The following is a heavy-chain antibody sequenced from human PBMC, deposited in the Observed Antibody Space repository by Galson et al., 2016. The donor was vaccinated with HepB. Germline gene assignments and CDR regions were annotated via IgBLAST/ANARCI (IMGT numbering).Heavy chain of an antibody. CDR2: IWFDGSKK. CDR1: GFTFSSYG. CDR3: ARDWGGDTFGFYYYGLDV. Sequence: SLRLSCAASGFTFSSYGMHWVRQAPGKGLEWVAVIWFDGSKKYYADSVKGRFTISRDNSKNTVYLQMNSLRDGETAVFYCARDWGGDTFGFYYYGLDVWGQGTTVTVSS. J-gene: IGHJ6*02. V-gene: IGHV3-33*08. D-gene: IGHD3-16*01.